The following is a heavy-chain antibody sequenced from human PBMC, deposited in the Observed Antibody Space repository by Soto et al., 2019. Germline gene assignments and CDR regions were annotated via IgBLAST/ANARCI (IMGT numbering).Heavy chain of an antibody. CDR2: IYYSGST. Sequence: SETLSLTCTVSGGSISSYYWSWIRQPPGKGLEWIGYIYYSGSTNYNPSLKSRVTISVDTSKNQFSLKLSSVTTADTAVYYCARGRTDYDFWSASYYGMDVWCQGPTVT. CDR1: GGSISSYY. D-gene: IGHD3-3*01. V-gene: IGHV4-59*01. J-gene: IGHJ6*02. CDR3: ARGRTDYDFWSASYYGMDV.